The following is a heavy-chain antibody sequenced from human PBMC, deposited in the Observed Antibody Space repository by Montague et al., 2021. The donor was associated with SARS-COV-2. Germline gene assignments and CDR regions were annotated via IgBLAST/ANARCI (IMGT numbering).Heavy chain of an antibody. V-gene: IGHV2-5*08. CDR3: ARRITIYAFDI. D-gene: IGHD3-3*01. Sequence: PALVKPTQTLTLTCTFSGFSLSTSGMCASWIRQPPGKALEWLALIYWDDDKRYSPSLKSRLTITKDTSKNQVVLTMTNMDPVDTATYYCARRITIYAFDIWGQGTMVTVSS. CDR2: IYWDDDK. CDR1: GFSLSTSGMC. J-gene: IGHJ3*02.